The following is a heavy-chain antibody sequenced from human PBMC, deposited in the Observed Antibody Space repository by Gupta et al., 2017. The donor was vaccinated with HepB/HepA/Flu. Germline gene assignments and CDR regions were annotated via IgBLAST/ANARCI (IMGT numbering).Heavy chain of an antibody. CDR3: ARGLKQAIGAFDI. CDR1: GYTFTSYA. Sequence: QVQLVQSGAEVKKPGVLMKVSCKASGYTFTSYAMHWGRQAPGQRLEWMGGINAGNGNTKYSQKFQGRVTITRDTSASTAYMELSSLRSEDTAVYYCARGLKQAIGAFDIWGQGTMVTVSA. V-gene: IGHV1-3*01. D-gene: IGHD2-2*01. CDR2: INAGNGNT. J-gene: IGHJ3*02.